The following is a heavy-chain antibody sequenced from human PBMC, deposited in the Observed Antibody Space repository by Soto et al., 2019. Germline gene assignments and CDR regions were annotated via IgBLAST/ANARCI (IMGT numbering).Heavy chain of an antibody. Sequence: QVQLVQSGAEVKKPGSSVKVSCKASGGTFSSYAISRVRQAPGQGLEWMGGIIPIFGTANYAQKFQGRVTITADKSTSTAYMELSSLRSEDTAVYYCARDGSRDFWSGYYSSWFDPWGQGTLVTVSS. CDR3: ARDGSRDFWSGYYSSWFDP. V-gene: IGHV1-69*06. CDR1: GGTFSSYA. J-gene: IGHJ5*02. CDR2: IIPIFGTA. D-gene: IGHD3-3*01.